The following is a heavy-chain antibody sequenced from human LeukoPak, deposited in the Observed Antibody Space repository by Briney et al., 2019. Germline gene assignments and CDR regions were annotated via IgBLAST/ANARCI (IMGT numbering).Heavy chain of an antibody. J-gene: IGHJ4*02. CDR2: INPNSGGT. CDR1: GYTFTGYY. D-gene: IGHD4-17*01. V-gene: IGHV1-2*02. Sequence: ASVTVSCKASGYTFTGYYMHWVRQAPGQGLEWMGWINPNSGGTNYAQKFQGRVTMTRDTSNSTAYMELSRLRSDDTAVYYCARRSGAQDYGDARENWGEGTLVSVSS. CDR3: ARRSGAQDYGDAREN.